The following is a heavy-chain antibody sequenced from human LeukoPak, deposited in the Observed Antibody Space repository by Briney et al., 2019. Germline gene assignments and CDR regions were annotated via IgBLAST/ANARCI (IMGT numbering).Heavy chain of an antibody. CDR3: ARASRYYYDSSSYYMFDY. Sequence: GGSLRLFCAASGFTFSDYYMSWIRQAPGKGLEWVSYISTSGSNIYYADSVKGRFTISRDNAKNSLYLQMNSLRAEDTAVYYCARASRYYYDSSSYYMFDYWGQGTLVTVSS. CDR1: GFTFSDYY. V-gene: IGHV3-11*01. CDR2: ISTSGSNI. D-gene: IGHD3-22*01. J-gene: IGHJ4*02.